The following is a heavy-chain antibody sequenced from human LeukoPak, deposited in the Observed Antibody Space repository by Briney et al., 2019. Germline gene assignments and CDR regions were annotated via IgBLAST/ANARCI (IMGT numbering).Heavy chain of an antibody. J-gene: IGHJ4*02. Sequence: ASVKVSCKASGYTFTSYGISWVRQAPGQGREWMGWISAYNGNTNYAQKLQGRVTMTTDTSTSTAYMELRSLRSDDTAVYYCARGVRYYDILTGYYYFDYWGQGTLVTVSS. CDR1: GYTFTSYG. CDR3: ARGVRYYDILTGYYYFDY. V-gene: IGHV1-18*01. D-gene: IGHD3-9*01. CDR2: ISAYNGNT.